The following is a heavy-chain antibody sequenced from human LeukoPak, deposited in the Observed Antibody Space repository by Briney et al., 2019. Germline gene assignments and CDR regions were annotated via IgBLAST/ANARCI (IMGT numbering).Heavy chain of an antibody. CDR1: GGFISNYY. J-gene: IGHJ4*02. Sequence: SETLSLTCTASGGFISNYYWSWIRQPAGKGLEWIGRIHTSGNTLYNPSLKSRVTMSVDTSKNQFSLKLGSATAADTAVYYCARGPPHGGTYFDSWGQGTLVTVSS. D-gene: IGHD2-15*01. CDR3: ARGPPHGGTYFDS. CDR2: IHTSGNT. V-gene: IGHV4-4*07.